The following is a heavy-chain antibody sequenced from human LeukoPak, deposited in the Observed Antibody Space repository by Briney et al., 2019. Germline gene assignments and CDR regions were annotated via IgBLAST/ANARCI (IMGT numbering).Heavy chain of an antibody. CDR1: GYTFTGYY. CDR3: ARGWSYYGSGSYYIDPHFDY. V-gene: IGHV1-2*02. CDR2: INPNSGGT. D-gene: IGHD3-10*01. J-gene: IGHJ4*02. Sequence: ASVKVSCKASGYTFTGYYMHWVRQAPEQGLEWMGWINPNSGGTNYAQKFQGRVTMTRDTSISTAYMELSRLRSDDTAVYYCARGWSYYGSGSYYIDPHFDYWGQGTLVTVSS.